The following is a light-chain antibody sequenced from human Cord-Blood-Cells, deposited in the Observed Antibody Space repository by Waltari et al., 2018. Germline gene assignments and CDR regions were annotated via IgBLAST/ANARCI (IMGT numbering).Light chain of an antibody. CDR1: QSVSSSY. Sequence: ELVLTQSPGTLSLSPGERATLSCRASQSVSSSYLAWYQQKPGQAPRLLIYGASSRATGIPDRFSGSGSGTDFTLTISRLEPEDFAVYYCQQYGSSTSVAFGQGTKVEIK. J-gene: IGKJ1*01. CDR2: GAS. V-gene: IGKV3-20*01. CDR3: QQYGSSTSVA.